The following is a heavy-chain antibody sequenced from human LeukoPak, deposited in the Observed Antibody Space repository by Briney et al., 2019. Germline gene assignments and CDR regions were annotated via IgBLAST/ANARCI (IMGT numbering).Heavy chain of an antibody. Sequence: GGSLRLSCAASGFTVSSNYMSWVRQAPGKGLEWVSVIYSGGSTYCADSVKGRFTISRDNSKNTLYLQMNSLRAEDTAVYYCARSASAYSATPFDYWGQGTLVTVSS. J-gene: IGHJ4*02. V-gene: IGHV3-66*01. D-gene: IGHD2-21*01. CDR1: GFTVSSNY. CDR2: IYSGGST. CDR3: ARSASAYSATPFDY.